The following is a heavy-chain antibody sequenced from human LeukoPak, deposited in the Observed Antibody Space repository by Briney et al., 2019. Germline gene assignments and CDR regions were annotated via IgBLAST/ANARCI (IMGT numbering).Heavy chain of an antibody. D-gene: IGHD3-3*01. V-gene: IGHV4-34*01. CDR1: GGSFSGYY. CDR3: ARGRLRDYDFWSGYQSSSYYFDY. CDR2: INHSGST. J-gene: IGHJ4*02. Sequence: PSETLSLTCAVYGGSFSGYYWSWIRQPPGKGREWIGEINHSGSTNYNPSLKSRVTISVDTSKNQFSLKLSSVTAADTAVYYCARGRLRDYDFWSGYQSSSYYFDYWGQGTLVTVSS.